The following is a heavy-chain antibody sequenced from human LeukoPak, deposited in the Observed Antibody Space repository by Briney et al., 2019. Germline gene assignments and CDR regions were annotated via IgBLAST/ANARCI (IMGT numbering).Heavy chain of an antibody. J-gene: IGHJ3*02. Sequence: SETLSLTCTVSGGSISSSSYYWGWIRQPPGKGLEWIGSIYYSGSTYYNPSLKSRVTISVDTSKNQFSLKLSSVTAADTAVYYCASLKSDAFDIWGQGTMVTVSS. CDR3: ASLKSDAFDI. CDR1: GGSISSSSYY. CDR2: IYYSGST. V-gene: IGHV4-39*07.